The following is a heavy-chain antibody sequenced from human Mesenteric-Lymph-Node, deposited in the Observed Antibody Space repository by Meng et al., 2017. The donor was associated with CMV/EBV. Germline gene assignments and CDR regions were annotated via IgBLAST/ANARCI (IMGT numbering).Heavy chain of an antibody. CDR3: ARVATYDSRKYYFDP. V-gene: IGHV3-11*01. CDR1: GFTFSDYY. CDR2: ISNSGSTI. J-gene: IGHJ4*02. Sequence: GESLKISCAASGFTFSDYYMSWIRQAPGKGLEWVSYISNSGSTIYYADSVKGRFTISRDNAKNSLYLQMNSLRAEDTAVYYCARVATYDSRKYYFDPWGQGTLVTVSS. D-gene: IGHD3-22*01.